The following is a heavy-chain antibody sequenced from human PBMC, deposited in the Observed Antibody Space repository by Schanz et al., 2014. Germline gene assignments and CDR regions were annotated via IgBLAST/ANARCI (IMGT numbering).Heavy chain of an antibody. CDR2: INSVGSNT. Sequence: EVQLVESGGGLVKPGGSLRLSCGVSGFTFSSHWMHWVRQDPGKGLVWVARINSVGSNTDYADSVTGRFTISRDNAKNSLYLEMNSLRAEDTALYYCARDRRNADLDYWGQGTLVTVSS. CDR3: ARDRRNADLDY. J-gene: IGHJ4*02. CDR1: GFTFSSHW. V-gene: IGHV3-74*01. D-gene: IGHD1-1*01.